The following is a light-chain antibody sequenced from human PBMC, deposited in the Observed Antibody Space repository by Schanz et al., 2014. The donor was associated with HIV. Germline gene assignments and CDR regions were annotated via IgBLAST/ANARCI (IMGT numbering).Light chain of an antibody. J-gene: IGKJ1*01. CDR1: QSVSSSY. CDR2: GAS. CDR3: LQHNSYPRT. V-gene: IGKV3D-20*02. Sequence: IVLIQSPATLSLSPGERATLSCRASQSVSSSYFAWYQQKPGQAPRLLIYGASSRATGIPDRFSGSGSGTEFTLTISSLLSEDFATYYCLQHNSYPRTFGQGTKVEIK.